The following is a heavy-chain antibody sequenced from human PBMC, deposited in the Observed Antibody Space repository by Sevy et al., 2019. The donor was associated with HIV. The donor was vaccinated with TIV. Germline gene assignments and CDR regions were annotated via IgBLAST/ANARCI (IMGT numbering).Heavy chain of an antibody. CDR2: LNPNSGGT. J-gene: IGHJ4*02. CDR1: GYTFTGHY. Sequence: ASVKVSCKASGYTFTGHYVHWVRQAPGQGLEWLGWLNPNSGGTNYAQKFQGRVTMTRDTSISTVYMDLGRLRSDDTAVYCCAIPDTAQYYFHYWGQGTLVTVSS. CDR3: AIPDTAQYYFHY. D-gene: IGHD5-18*01. V-gene: IGHV1-2*02.